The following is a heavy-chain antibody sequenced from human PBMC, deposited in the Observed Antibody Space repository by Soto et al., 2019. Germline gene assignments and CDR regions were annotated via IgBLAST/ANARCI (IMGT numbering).Heavy chain of an antibody. Sequence: EVQLLESGGGLVQPGGSLRLSCAASGFSFSNYAMNWVRQAPGKGLEWVSGISASGGSTYYSDSVNRRFTVSRDNSKNTLYLQMNSLRVEDTAVYYCAKGNYYDSSGSLSHFDYWGQGTPVTVSS. CDR3: AKGNYYDSSGSLSHFDY. J-gene: IGHJ4*02. V-gene: IGHV3-23*01. D-gene: IGHD3-22*01. CDR2: ISASGGST. CDR1: GFSFSNYA.